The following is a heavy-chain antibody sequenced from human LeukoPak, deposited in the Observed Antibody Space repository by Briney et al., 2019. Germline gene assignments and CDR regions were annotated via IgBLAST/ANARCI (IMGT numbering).Heavy chain of an antibody. Sequence: GGSLRLSYAASGFTFSSYAMSWVRQAPGKGLEWVSAISGSGGSTYYADSVKGRFTISRDNSKNTLYLQMNSLRAEDTAVYYCAKDPDSSGWFGWFDPWGQGTLVTVSS. CDR3: AKDPDSSGWFGWFDP. J-gene: IGHJ5*02. V-gene: IGHV3-23*01. CDR2: ISGSGGST. D-gene: IGHD6-19*01. CDR1: GFTFSSYA.